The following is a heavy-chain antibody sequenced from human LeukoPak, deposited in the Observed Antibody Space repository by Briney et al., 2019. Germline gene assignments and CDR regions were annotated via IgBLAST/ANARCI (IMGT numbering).Heavy chain of an antibody. Sequence: PGGSLRLSCAASGFTFSDYYMSWIRQAPGKGLEWVSYISSTGSTIYYADSMQGRFTISRDNAKNSLYLQMNILRAEDTAVYYCARIRYGSGSYYPDYYYGMDVWGQGTTVTVSS. CDR3: ARIRYGSGSYYPDYYYGMDV. V-gene: IGHV3-11*01. J-gene: IGHJ6*02. CDR2: ISSTGSTI. D-gene: IGHD3-10*01. CDR1: GFTFSDYY.